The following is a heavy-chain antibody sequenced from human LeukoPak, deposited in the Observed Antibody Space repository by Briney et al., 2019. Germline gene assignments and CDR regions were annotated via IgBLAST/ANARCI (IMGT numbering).Heavy chain of an antibody. CDR2: INHSGNT. CDR1: GGSFSGYY. Sequence: SETLSLTCAVYGGSFSGYYWSWIRQPPGKGLEWIGEINHSGNTNYNPSLKSRVTISVDTSKNQFSLKLSSVTAADTAVYYCARQGSYSSSWGQGTLVTVSS. J-gene: IGHJ4*02. V-gene: IGHV4-34*01. CDR3: ARQGSYSSS. D-gene: IGHD6-13*01.